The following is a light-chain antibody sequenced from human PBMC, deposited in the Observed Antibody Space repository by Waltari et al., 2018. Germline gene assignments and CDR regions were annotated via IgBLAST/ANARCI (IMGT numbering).Light chain of an antibody. CDR3: QQRSNWPLT. CDR2: DAS. Sequence: EIVLTQSPATLSLSPGERATLSCRASQSVSSYLAWYQQKPGQAPRLLIYDASNRATGIPARFSGSRSGTDFTLTISNLEPEDFGVYYCQQRSNWPLTFGPGTKVDIK. J-gene: IGKJ3*01. V-gene: IGKV3-11*01. CDR1: QSVSSY.